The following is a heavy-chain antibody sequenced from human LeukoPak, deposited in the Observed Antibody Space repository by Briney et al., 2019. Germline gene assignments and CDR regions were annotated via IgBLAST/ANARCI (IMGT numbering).Heavy chain of an antibody. Sequence: ASVKVSCKASGYTFTGYYMHWVRQAPGQGLEWMGWINPNSGGTNYAQKFQGRVTMTRDTSISTAYMELSRLRSDDTAVYYCAREAARLYYCYCGMDVWGQGTTVTVSS. CDR2: INPNSGGT. CDR1: GYTFTGYY. J-gene: IGHJ6*02. D-gene: IGHD6-6*01. V-gene: IGHV1-2*02. CDR3: AREAARLYYCYCGMDV.